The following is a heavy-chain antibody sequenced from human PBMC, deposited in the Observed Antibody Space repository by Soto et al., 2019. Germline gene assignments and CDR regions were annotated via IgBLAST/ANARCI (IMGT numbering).Heavy chain of an antibody. Sequence: GSLRLSCSASGFTFSSYAMHWVRQAPGKGLEYVSAIRGNGGRTHYADSVKGRFTISRDNSKNTLSLQMSSLRAEDSAVYYCVKDQYYYGSGQDAFDIWGQGTMVTVSS. CDR2: IRGNGGRT. V-gene: IGHV3-64D*06. J-gene: IGHJ3*02. D-gene: IGHD3-10*01. CDR1: GFTFSSYA. CDR3: VKDQYYYGSGQDAFDI.